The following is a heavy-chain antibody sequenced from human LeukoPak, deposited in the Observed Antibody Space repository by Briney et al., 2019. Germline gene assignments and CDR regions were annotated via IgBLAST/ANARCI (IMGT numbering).Heavy chain of an antibody. CDR3: AKDRYFYYGSGSYLDY. Sequence: GGSLRLSCAASGSTFGSYGMHWVRQAPGKGLEWVAVISYDGSNKYYADSVKGRFTISRDNSKNTLYLQMNSLRAEDTAVYYCAKDRYFYYGSGSYLDYWGQGTLVTVSS. V-gene: IGHV3-30*18. CDR2: ISYDGSNK. J-gene: IGHJ4*02. D-gene: IGHD3-10*01. CDR1: GSTFGSYG.